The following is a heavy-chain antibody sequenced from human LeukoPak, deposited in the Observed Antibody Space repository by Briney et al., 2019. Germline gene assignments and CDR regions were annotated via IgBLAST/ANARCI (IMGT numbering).Heavy chain of an antibody. CDR2: ISGSGDST. Sequence: PGGSLRLSCAASGFTFSNYAVSWVRQAPGKGLEWVSVISGSGDSTYYADSVKGRFTISRDNSKNTLCLQMNNLRAEDTAVYYCAKGPPGDYSDLSRPAGWRCFDYWGQGTLVTVSS. CDR3: AKGPPGDYSDLSRPAGWRCFDY. D-gene: IGHD4-17*01. V-gene: IGHV3-23*01. CDR1: GFTFSNYA. J-gene: IGHJ4*02.